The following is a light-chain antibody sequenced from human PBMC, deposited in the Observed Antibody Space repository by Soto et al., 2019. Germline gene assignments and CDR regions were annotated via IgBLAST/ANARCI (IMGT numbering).Light chain of an antibody. CDR1: QSVTKS. CDR3: QQRSDWPPSLT. CDR2: ATS. J-gene: IGKJ4*01. V-gene: IGKV3-11*01. Sequence: EIVLTQSPATLSLSPGERATLSCRASQSVTKSLAWYQPKPGQAPRLLIFATSHRATDIPTRFSGSGSETDFTLTISSLEPEDFAVYYCQQRSDWPPSLTVGGGTKVEIK.